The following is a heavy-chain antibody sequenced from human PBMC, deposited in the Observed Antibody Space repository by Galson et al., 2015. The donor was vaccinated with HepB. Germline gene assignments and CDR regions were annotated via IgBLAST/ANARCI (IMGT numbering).Heavy chain of an antibody. Sequence: ETLSLTCTVSGGSISSYYWSWIRQPPGKGLEWIGYIYYSGSTNYNPSLKSRVTISVDTSKNQFSLKLSSVTAADTAVYYCARGSRPSYYYDSSGYRHWYFDLWGRGTLVTVSS. CDR3: ARGSRPSYYYDSSGYRHWYFDL. D-gene: IGHD3-22*01. CDR1: GGSISSYY. J-gene: IGHJ2*01. V-gene: IGHV4-59*01. CDR2: IYYSGST.